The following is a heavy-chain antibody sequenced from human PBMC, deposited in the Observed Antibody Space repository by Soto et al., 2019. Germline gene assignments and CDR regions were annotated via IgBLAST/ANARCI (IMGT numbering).Heavy chain of an antibody. CDR1: GFIFSDHY. D-gene: IGHD6-19*01. V-gene: IGHV3-72*01. CDR3: ASSAWYTGDFDY. CDR2: SREKAKSYTT. J-gene: IGHJ4*02. Sequence: GGSLRLSCAASGFIFSDHYMDWVRQAPGKGLEWVGRSREKAKSYTTEYAASVKGRFTISRDESNSSLYLQMNSLRTEDTAVYYCASSAWYTGDFDYWGQGTLVTVSS.